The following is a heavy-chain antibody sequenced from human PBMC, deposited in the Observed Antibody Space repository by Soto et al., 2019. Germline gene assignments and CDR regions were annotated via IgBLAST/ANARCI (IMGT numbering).Heavy chain of an antibody. CDR3: ARGRLFDAMPPSY. D-gene: IGHD2-2*01. J-gene: IGHJ4*02. V-gene: IGHV3-21*01. CDR1: GFSFSSFS. Sequence: GGSLRLSCAASGFSFSSFSMSWVRQAPGKGLEWVSSISSSGTYIYYADSVKGRLTISRDNAKNSLYLQMNNLRAEDTAVYYCARGRLFDAMPPSYWGQGTLVTVSS. CDR2: ISSSGTYI.